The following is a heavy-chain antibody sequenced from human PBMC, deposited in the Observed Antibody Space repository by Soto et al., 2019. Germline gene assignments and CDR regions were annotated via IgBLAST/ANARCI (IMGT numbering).Heavy chain of an antibody. J-gene: IGHJ3*02. CDR3: ARELLFYDSDGFSWDDAFDI. CDR1: GGALSSSAYS. Sequence: QMHLQESGSGLVKPSQTLSLTCAVSGGALSSSAYSWTWIRQPPGKGLAGIGLIYQSGSTYYYPALKSRVTMSIDRPKNQFSLKLSSVTAADTALYYCARELLFYDSDGFSWDDAFDIWGPGTMVTFS. V-gene: IGHV4-30-2*01. CDR2: IYQSGST. D-gene: IGHD3-22*01.